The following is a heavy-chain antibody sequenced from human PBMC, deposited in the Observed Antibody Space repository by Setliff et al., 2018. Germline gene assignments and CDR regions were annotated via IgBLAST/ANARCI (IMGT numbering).Heavy chain of an antibody. Sequence: SETLSLTCTVSGGSIGPHYWSWIRQAPGKGLEWIGHIFYSDTAKYNPSLESRAAISVDSSKNQFSLKLRSVTAEDTAVYYCARDRSTVIRGVTSFFYYYMDVWGGGTTVTVSS. J-gene: IGHJ6*03. V-gene: IGHV4-59*11. CDR2: IFYSDTA. CDR3: ARDRSTVIRGVTSFFYYYMDV. D-gene: IGHD3-10*01. CDR1: GGSIGPHY.